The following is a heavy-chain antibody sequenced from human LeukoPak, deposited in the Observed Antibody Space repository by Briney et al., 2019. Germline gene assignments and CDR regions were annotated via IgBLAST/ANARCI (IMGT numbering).Heavy chain of an antibody. V-gene: IGHV3-7*01. D-gene: IGHD2-2*01. CDR3: TRMAWRSRPFDY. Sequence: PGGSLRLSCAASGFTFSDHYMDWVRQAPGKGLEWVANIKQDGREKFYVDSVKGRFTITRDNAENSVSVQMNNLRVEDTAVYYCTRMAWRSRPFDYWGQGTLVTVSS. J-gene: IGHJ4*02. CDR1: GFTFSDHY. CDR2: IKQDGREK.